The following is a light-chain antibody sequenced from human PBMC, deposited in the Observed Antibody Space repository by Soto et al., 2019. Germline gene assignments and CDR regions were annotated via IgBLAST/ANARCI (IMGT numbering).Light chain of an antibody. CDR2: KVS. CDR1: QSLVHSDGIAY. J-gene: IGKJ5*01. V-gene: IGKV2-30*02. Sequence: DVVMTQSPLSLPVTLGQPASISCRSNQSLVHSDGIAYFSWFXQRPGRYARXIIDKVSNRDSGVTARFSGSGSGTDFALTISRVEAEDVGVYYCMQGTHWPITFGQGTRREI. CDR3: MQGTHWPIT.